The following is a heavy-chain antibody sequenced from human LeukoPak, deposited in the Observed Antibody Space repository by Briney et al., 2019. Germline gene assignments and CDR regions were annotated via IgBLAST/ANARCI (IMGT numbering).Heavy chain of an antibody. CDR3: ARGVSY. V-gene: IGHV3-48*04. J-gene: IGHJ4*02. CDR1: GFTFGTYW. D-gene: IGHD2-21*01. CDR2: SSGSGNTI. Sequence: GGSLRLSCGASGFTFGTYWMHWVRQAPGKGLEWVAYSSGSGNTIYYADSVKGRFTISRDNAKNSLYLQMNSLRAEDTAVYYCARGVSYWGQGALVTVSS.